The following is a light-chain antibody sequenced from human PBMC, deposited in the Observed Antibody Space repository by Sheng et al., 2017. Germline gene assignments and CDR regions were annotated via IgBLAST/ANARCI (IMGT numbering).Light chain of an antibody. J-gene: IGKJ4*01. V-gene: IGKV3-20*01. CDR2: GAS. Sequence: EVVLTQSPATVALSPGERATLSCRASQNIRNYLAWYQQKPGQAPRLLIYGASSRATGIPDRFSGSGSGTDFTLTISRLEPEDFATYYCQQYGTSPKLTFGGGTKVEIK. CDR3: QQYGTSPKLT. CDR1: QNIRNY.